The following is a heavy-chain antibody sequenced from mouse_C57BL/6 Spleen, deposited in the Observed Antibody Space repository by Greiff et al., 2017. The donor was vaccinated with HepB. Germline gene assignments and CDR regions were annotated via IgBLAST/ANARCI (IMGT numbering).Heavy chain of an antibody. CDR3: PRSSMFTTKAMDY. J-gene: IGHJ4*01. Sequence: VQLQQSGAELARPGASVKLSCKASGYTFTSYGISWVKQRTGQGLEWIGEIYPRSGNTYYNEKFKGKATLTADKSSSTAYMELRSLTSEDSAVYFFPRSSMFTTKAMDYWGQGTSVTVSS. D-gene: IGHD2-2*01. CDR2: IYPRSGNT. CDR1: GYTFTSYG. V-gene: IGHV1-81*01.